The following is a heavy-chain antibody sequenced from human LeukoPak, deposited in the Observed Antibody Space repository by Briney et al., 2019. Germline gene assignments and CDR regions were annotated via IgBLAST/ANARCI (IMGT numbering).Heavy chain of an antibody. Sequence: GGSLRLSCAASGFTVSSNYMSWVRQAPGKGLEWVSVIFSGGSTYYADSVKGRFTISRDNSKNTLYLQMNSLRAEDTAVCYCARALGSDSSGYYESYYMDVWGKGTTVTVPS. V-gene: IGHV3-53*01. J-gene: IGHJ6*03. D-gene: IGHD3-22*01. CDR2: IFSGGST. CDR1: GFTVSSNY. CDR3: ARALGSDSSGYYESYYMDV.